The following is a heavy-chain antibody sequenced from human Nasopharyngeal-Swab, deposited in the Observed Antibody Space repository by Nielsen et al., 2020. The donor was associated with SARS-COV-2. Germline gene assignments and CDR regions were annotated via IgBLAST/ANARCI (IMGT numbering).Heavy chain of an antibody. J-gene: IGHJ6*02. Sequence: ESLKISCPVSGGSISSSSYYWGWIRQPPGKGLEWIGSIYYSGSTYYNPSLKSRVTISVDTSKNQFSLKLSSVTAADTAVYYCARAFPRGIIIRDYYYGMDVWGQGTTVTVSS. D-gene: IGHD3-10*01. CDR2: IYYSGST. CDR3: ARAFPRGIIIRDYYYGMDV. V-gene: IGHV4-39*01. CDR1: GGSISSSSYY.